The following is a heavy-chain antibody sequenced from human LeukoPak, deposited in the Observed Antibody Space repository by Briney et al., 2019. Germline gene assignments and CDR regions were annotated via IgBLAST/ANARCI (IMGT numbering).Heavy chain of an antibody. CDR2: ISSTSADI. D-gene: IGHD5-18*01. Sequence: GRSLRLFCAASAFTLSSSSMSCARQPAGEWVEWVSCISSTSADIYYTDSVKSRLTISRDKAKQSLNLQMDSLRAEDTAVYFCARQLNFDYWGQGTLVTVSS. V-gene: IGHV3-21*01. CDR3: ARQLNFDY. CDR1: AFTLSSSS. J-gene: IGHJ4*02.